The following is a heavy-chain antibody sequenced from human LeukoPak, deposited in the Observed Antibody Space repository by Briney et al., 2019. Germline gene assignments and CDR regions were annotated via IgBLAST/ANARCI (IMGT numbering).Heavy chain of an antibody. Sequence: GGSLRLPCAASGFTFSSYSMNWVRQAPGKGLEWVSSISSSSSYIYYADSVKGRFTISRDNAKNSLYLQMNRLRAEDTAVYYCARDYYDSSGYLFDYWGQGTLVTVSS. CDR2: ISSSSSYI. CDR1: GFTFSSYS. CDR3: ARDYYDSSGYLFDY. V-gene: IGHV3-21*01. D-gene: IGHD3-22*01. J-gene: IGHJ4*02.